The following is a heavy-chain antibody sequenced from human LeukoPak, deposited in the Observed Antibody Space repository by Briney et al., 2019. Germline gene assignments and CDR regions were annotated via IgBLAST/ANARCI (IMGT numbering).Heavy chain of an antibody. CDR1: GYTFTSYY. CDR2: INPSGGST. D-gene: IGHD2-2*01. Sequence: ASVKVSCKASGYTFTSYYMHWVRQAPGQGLEWMGIINPSGGSTSYAQKFQGRVTMTRDTSISTAYMELSRLRSDDTAVYYCARDRSVVPAASNWFDPWGQGTLVTVSS. J-gene: IGHJ5*02. CDR3: ARDRSVVPAASNWFDP. V-gene: IGHV1-46*01.